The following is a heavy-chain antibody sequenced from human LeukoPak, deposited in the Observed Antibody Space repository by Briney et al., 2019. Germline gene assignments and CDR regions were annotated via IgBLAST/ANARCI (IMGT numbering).Heavy chain of an antibody. Sequence: PSETLSLTCSVSGYSISSHYYWGWIRQPPVKGLEWVGIIYHSGTTYYNPSLKSRVTISVDTSKNQFSLKLRFVTAADTAVYYCARMIVGATNIDYWGQGTLVTVSS. J-gene: IGHJ4*02. CDR1: GYSISSHYY. CDR2: IYHSGTT. CDR3: ARMIVGATNIDY. V-gene: IGHV4-38-2*02. D-gene: IGHD1-26*01.